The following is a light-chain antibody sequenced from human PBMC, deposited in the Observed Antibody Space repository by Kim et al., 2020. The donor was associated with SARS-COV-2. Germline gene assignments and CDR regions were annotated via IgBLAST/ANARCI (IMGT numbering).Light chain of an antibody. CDR1: SLRSYY. CDR2: GKN. V-gene: IGLV3-19*01. J-gene: IGLJ2*01. Sequence: SVALGQKVRITCRGDSLRSYYASGDQQRPGQAPVVVIYGKNNRPSGIPDRFSASSSGNTASLTITGAQAEDEADYYCNSRDSSGNLFGGGTQLTVL. CDR3: NSRDSSGNL.